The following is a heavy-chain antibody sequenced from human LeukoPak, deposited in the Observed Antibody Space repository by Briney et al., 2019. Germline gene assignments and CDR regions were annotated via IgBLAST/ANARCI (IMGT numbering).Heavy chain of an antibody. CDR1: GFTFSGSA. D-gene: IGHD2/OR15-2a*01. J-gene: IGHJ4*02. CDR3: LTMPPRY. Sequence: PGGSLRLSCAASGFTFSGSAMHWVRQASGKGLEWVGRIRSKANSHATAYAASVKGRFTISRDDSKNTAYLQMNSLKTEDTAVYYCLTMPPRYWGQGTLVTVSS. V-gene: IGHV3-73*01. CDR2: IRSKANSHAT.